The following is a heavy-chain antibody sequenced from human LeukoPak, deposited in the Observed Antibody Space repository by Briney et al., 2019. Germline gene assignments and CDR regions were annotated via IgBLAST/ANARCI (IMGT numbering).Heavy chain of an antibody. J-gene: IGHJ5*02. Sequence: GGSLRLSCAASGFTFNTYAMSWVRQAPGKGLEWVSSNSGSGGSTYYADSVEGRITISRDNSKNTLYLQMNSLRAEDTAVYYCARHEGGGGVLRFDPWGQGTLVTVSS. CDR1: GFTFNTYA. V-gene: IGHV3-23*01. CDR2: NSGSGGST. CDR3: ARHEGGGGVLRFDP. D-gene: IGHD3-3*01.